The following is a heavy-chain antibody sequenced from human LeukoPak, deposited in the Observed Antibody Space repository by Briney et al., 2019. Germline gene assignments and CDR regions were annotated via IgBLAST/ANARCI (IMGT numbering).Heavy chain of an antibody. D-gene: IGHD3-22*01. CDR3: AKGDYDSSGYIDY. CDR2: ISGSGGST. V-gene: IGHV3-23*01. J-gene: IGHJ4*02. Sequence: GGSLRLSCAASGFTFSSYAMSWVRQAPGKGLEWVSAISGSGGSTYYADSVKGRLTISRDNSKNTLYLQMNSLRAEDTAVYYCAKGDYDSSGYIDYWGQGTLVTVSS. CDR1: GFTFSSYA.